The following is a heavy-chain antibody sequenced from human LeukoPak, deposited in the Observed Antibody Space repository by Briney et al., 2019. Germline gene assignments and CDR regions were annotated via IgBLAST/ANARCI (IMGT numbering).Heavy chain of an antibody. CDR1: GFTFSSYG. V-gene: IGHV3-30*02. CDR2: IRYDGSNK. CDR3: TTEPPGWLLAYYDY. J-gene: IGHJ4*02. Sequence: GGPLRLSCAACGFTFSSYGMHWLRQAPGRGVEGVAFIRYDGSNKYYADSVTGRFTISRDNSKTTLYLQMNSLRAEETAVYYCTTEPPGWLLAYYDYWGQGSLVTVSS. D-gene: IGHD3-22*01.